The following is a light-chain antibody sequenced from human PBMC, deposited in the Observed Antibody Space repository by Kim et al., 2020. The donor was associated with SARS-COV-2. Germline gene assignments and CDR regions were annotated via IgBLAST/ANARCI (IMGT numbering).Light chain of an antibody. J-gene: IGKJ1*01. Sequence: YPGERATLSCRASQSVSSSYLAWYQQKPGQAPRLLIYGASSRATGIPDRFSGSGSGTDFTLTISRLEPEDFAVYYCQRYGSSPPTFGQGTKVDIK. V-gene: IGKV3-20*01. CDR2: GAS. CDR3: QRYGSSPPT. CDR1: QSVSSSY.